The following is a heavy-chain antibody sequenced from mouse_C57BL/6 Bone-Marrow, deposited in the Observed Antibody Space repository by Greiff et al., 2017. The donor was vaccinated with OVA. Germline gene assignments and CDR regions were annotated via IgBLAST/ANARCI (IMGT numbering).Heavy chain of an antibody. J-gene: IGHJ4*01. CDR2: IWWDDDK. D-gene: IGHD1-1*01. CDR3: ARIGSYVKVYYAMDY. CDR1: GFSLSTFGMG. V-gene: IGHV8-8*01. Sequence: LQQSGPGILQPSQTLSLTCSFSGFSLSTFGMGVGWIRQPSGKGLEWLAHIWWDDDKYYNPALKSRLTLSKDTSKNQVLLKIANVDTADTATYYCARIGSYVKVYYAMDYWGQGTSVTVSS.